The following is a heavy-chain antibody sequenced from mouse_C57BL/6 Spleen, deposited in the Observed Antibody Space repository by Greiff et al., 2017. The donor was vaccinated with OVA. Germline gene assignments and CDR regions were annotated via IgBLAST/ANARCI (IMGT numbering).Heavy chain of an antibody. CDR2: IDPSDSET. CDR1: GYTFTSYW. CDR3: AHTTIVPYDAMDY. V-gene: IGHV1-52*01. Sequence: QVQLQQPGAELVRPGSSVKLSCKASGYTFTSYWMHWVKQRPIQGLEWIGNIDPSDSETHYNQQFQDKATLTVDKSASTAYILLSSLTAEDSAVYYCAHTTIVPYDAMDYWGQGTSVTVSS. J-gene: IGHJ4*01. D-gene: IGHD1-1*01.